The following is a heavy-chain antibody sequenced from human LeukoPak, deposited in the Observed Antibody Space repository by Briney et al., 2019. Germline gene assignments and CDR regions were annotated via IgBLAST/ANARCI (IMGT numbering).Heavy chain of an antibody. CDR3: ARGYCSSTSCLPFDY. D-gene: IGHD2-2*01. CDR1: GGSISSGTYY. J-gene: IGHJ4*02. CDR2: IYHSGST. V-gene: IGHV4-39*07. Sequence: SETLSLTCIVSGGSISSGTYYWGWIRQPPGKGLEWIGSIYHSGSTYYNPSLKSRVTLSVDTSKNQFSLKLSSVTAADTAVYYCARGYCSSTSCLPFDYWGQGTLVTVSS.